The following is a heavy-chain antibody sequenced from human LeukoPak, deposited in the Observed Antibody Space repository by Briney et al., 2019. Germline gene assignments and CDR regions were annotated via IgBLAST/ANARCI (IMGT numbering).Heavy chain of an antibody. CDR3: VCQHSSSLYPRPHTY. CDR1: GFTFSSYA. D-gene: IGHD6-13*01. Sequence: HPGGSLRLSCAASGFTFSSYAMSWVRQAPGKGLEWVSAISGSGGSTYYADSVKGRFTISRDNSKNTLYLQMNSLRAEDTAVYYCVCQHSSSLYPRPHTYWGQGTLVTVSS. CDR2: ISGSGGST. V-gene: IGHV3-23*01. J-gene: IGHJ4*02.